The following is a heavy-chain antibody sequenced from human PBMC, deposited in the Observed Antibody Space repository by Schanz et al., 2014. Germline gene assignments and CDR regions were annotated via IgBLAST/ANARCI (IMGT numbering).Heavy chain of an antibody. J-gene: IGHJ4*02. CDR1: GFTFSTYS. CDR2: ISSSSSYI. Sequence: EVQLVESGGGLVKPGGSLRLSCAASGFTFSTYSMNWVRQAPGKGLEWVSSISSSSSYIYYADSVKGRFTISRDNAKNSLYLQMNSLRAEDTAVYYCVREVGGSFGQHYWGQGALVTVSS. CDR3: VREVGGSFGQHY. D-gene: IGHD1-26*01. V-gene: IGHV3-21*01.